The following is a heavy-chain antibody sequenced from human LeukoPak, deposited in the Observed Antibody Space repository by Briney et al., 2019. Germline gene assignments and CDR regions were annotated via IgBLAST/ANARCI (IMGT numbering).Heavy chain of an antibody. CDR2: IYYSGST. CDR3: ARGSGLFDP. CDR1: GGSIRSYY. J-gene: IGHJ5*02. V-gene: IGHV4-59*08. Sequence: PSETLSLTCTVSGGSIRSYYWSWIRQPPGKGLEWIGYIYYSGSTNYNPSLKSRVTISVDTSKNQFSLKLSSVTAADTAVYYCARGSGLFDPWGQGTLVTVSS. D-gene: IGHD3-10*01.